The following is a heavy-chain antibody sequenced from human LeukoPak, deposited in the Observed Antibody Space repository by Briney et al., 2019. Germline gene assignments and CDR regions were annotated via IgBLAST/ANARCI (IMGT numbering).Heavy chain of an antibody. J-gene: IGHJ5*02. CDR2: INPNSGVT. D-gene: IGHD2-2*01. CDR1: GYTFTSYG. V-gene: IGHV1-2*02. CDR3: ARWGCTSTSGYWGLKRFDP. Sequence: GASVKVSCKASGYTFTSYGISWVRQAPGQGLEWMGWINPNSGVTNYAQKFQGRVTLTRDMSISTAYMELSRLRSDDTAVYYCARWGCTSTSGYWGLKRFDPWGQGTLVTVSS.